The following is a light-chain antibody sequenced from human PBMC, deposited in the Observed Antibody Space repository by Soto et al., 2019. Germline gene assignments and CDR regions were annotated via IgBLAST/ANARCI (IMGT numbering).Light chain of an antibody. CDR2: GVY. CDR1: QNVNYN. J-gene: IGKJ2*01. CDR3: QQYNSYSMYT. V-gene: IGKV3-15*01. Sequence: EIVMTQSPATLPVSPGERATLSCRASQNVNYNLAWYQQKPGQAPRLLLYGVYTKATGVPDRFSGSGSGTEFTLTIISLQSDDFATYYCQQYNSYSMYTFGQGTKLEIK.